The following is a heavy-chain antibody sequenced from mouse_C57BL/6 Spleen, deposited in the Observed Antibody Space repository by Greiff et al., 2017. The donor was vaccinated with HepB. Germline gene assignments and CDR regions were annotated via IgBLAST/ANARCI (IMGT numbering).Heavy chain of an antibody. CDR3: ASWGDYHYYAMDY. V-gene: IGHV1-26*01. CDR2: INPNNGGT. J-gene: IGHJ4*01. Sequence: EVKLQQSGPELVKPGASVKISCKASGYTFTDYYMNWVKQSHGKSLEWIGDINPNNGGTSYNQKFKGKATLTVDKSSSTAYMELRSLTSEDSAVYYCASWGDYHYYAMDYWGQGTSVTVSS. D-gene: IGHD2-4*01. CDR1: GYTFTDYY.